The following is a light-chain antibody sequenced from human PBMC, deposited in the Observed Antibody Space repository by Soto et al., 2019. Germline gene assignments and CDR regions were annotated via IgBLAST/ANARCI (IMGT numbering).Light chain of an antibody. CDR3: QQYNSWLLT. J-gene: IGKJ4*01. CDR2: GAS. Sequence: TLSLSHSENATLSCRAGQTVSSNYLAWCQQRPGQAPRLLSYGASTRAAGIPDRFSGSGSGTDFTLTISSLQSEDFAVYYCQQYNSWLLTFGGGTKVDI. CDR1: QTVSSN. V-gene: IGKV3D-15*01.